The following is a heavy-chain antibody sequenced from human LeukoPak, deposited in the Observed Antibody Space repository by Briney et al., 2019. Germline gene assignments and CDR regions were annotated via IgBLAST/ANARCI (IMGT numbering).Heavy chain of an antibody. J-gene: IGHJ4*02. CDR3: ARGPLAYFDY. D-gene: IGHD5-12*01. CDR1: GGSFSGYY. V-gene: IGHV4-34*01. CDR2: INHSGST. Sequence: SETLSLTCAVYGGSFSGYYWSWIRQPPGEGLEWIGEINHSGSTNYNPSLKSRVTISVDTSKNQFSLKLSSVTAADTAVYYCARGPLAYFDYWGQGTLVTVSS.